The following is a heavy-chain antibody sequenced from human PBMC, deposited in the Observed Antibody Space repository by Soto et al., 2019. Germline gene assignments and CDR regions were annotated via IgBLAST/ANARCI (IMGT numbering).Heavy chain of an antibody. CDR1: GYSFTSYW. CDR2: FDPSDSYT. CDR3: VGYDILTGYDGFGI. J-gene: IGHJ3*02. D-gene: IGHD3-9*01. Sequence: GESLKISCKGSGYSFTSYWISWVRQMPGKGLEWMGRFDPSDSYTTYSPSFQGHVTISADKSISTAYLQWSSLKASDTAMYYCVGYDILTGYDGFGIWGQGTMVTVSS. V-gene: IGHV5-10-1*01.